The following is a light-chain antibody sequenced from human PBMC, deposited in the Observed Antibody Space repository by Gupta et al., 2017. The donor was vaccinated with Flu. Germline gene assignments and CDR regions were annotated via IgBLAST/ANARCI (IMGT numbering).Light chain of an antibody. CDR1: QSISSY. V-gene: IGKV1-39*01. CDR2: AAS. J-gene: IGKJ2*01. Sequence: DIQMTQSPSSLSASVGDRVTITCRASQSISSYLNWYQQKPGKAPKLLIYAASSWQSGVPSRFSGSGSGTDFTLTISRLQPEDFATYYCQQRDSTPYIFGQGTKMEIK. CDR3: QQRDSTPYI.